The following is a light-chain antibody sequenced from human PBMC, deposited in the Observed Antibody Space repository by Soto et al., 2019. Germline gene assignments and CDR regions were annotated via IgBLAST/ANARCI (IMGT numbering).Light chain of an antibody. CDR2: EVT. CDR1: RSDVGGYNY. V-gene: IGLV2-14*01. Sequence: QSALTQPASVSGSPGQSITISCTGTRSDVGGYNYVSWYQQHPGKAPKLMIYEVTNRPSGVSNRFSGSKSGNTASLTISGLQAEDEADYYCSSYTSSGTLYVFGTGTQVTVL. CDR3: SSYTSSGTLYV. J-gene: IGLJ1*01.